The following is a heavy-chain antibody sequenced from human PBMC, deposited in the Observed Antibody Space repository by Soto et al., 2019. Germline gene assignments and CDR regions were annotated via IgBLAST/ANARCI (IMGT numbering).Heavy chain of an antibody. CDR3: ATTSSCAY. J-gene: IGHJ4*02. Sequence: EVQLVESGGGLVQPGGSLRLSCAASGFTFSSSWMSWVRQAPGRGLEWVANINQDGSERNYVDSVKGRIIISRDNTKNPLFLQTTDLRAEDTAMDYWATTSSCAYWGQGTLVTVSS. CDR1: GFTFSSSW. D-gene: IGHD2-2*01. CDR2: INQDGSER. V-gene: IGHV3-7*01.